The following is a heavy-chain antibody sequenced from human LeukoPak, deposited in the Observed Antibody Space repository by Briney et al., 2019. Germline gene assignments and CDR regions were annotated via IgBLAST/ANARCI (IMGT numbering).Heavy chain of an antibody. CDR2: IIPIFGTA. Sequence: SVKVSCKASGGTFSSYAISWVRQAPGQGLEWMGRIIPIFGTANYAQKFQGRVTITTDESTSTAYMELSSLRSEDTAVYYCARVSLRGYSTSYFDYWGQGTLVTVSS. CDR1: GGTFSSYA. CDR3: ARVSLRGYSTSYFDY. D-gene: IGHD3-22*01. V-gene: IGHV1-69*05. J-gene: IGHJ4*02.